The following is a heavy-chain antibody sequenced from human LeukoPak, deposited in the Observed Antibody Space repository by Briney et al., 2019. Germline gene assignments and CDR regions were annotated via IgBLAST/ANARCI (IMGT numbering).Heavy chain of an antibody. CDR3: ANGGPDTFDI. CDR2: ISYDESKK. J-gene: IGHJ3*02. CDR1: GFTFSSIG. Sequence: GGSLRLSCAASGFTFSSIGMHWVRQALGKGLEWVAAISYDESKKYYADSVKGRFTISRDNSKNTLYLQQNSLTAEDTAVYYCANGGPDTFDIWGQGTMVTVSS. V-gene: IGHV3-30*18. D-gene: IGHD4-23*01.